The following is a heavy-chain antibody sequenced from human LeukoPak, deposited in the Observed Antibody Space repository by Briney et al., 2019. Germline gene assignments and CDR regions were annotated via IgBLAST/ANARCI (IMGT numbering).Heavy chain of an antibody. V-gene: IGHV4-34*01. CDR2: INHSGST. CDR3: ALSPWLYYYDTSGFHH. Sequence: SETLSLTCTVYGGSFSGYYWSWIRQPPGKGLEWIGEINHSGSTNYNPSLKSRVTISVDTSKNQFPLNLSPVTASDTAVYYCALSPWLYYYDTSGFHHWGQGTLATVSS. CDR1: GGSFSGYY. D-gene: IGHD3-22*01. J-gene: IGHJ4*02.